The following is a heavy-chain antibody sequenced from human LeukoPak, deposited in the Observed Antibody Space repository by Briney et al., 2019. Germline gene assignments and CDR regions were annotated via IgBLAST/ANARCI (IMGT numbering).Heavy chain of an antibody. CDR2: IYRSGST. V-gene: IGHV4-38-2*02. CDR3: ARDGTAVAGHSYFDY. Sequence: SQTLSLTCAVSGYSISSGYYWGWIRQPPGKGLEWIGSIYRSGSTYYNPSLKSRVTISVDTSKNQFSLKLSSVTAADTAVYYCARDGTAVAGHSYFDYWGQGTLVTVSS. CDR1: GYSISSGYY. J-gene: IGHJ4*02. D-gene: IGHD6-19*01.